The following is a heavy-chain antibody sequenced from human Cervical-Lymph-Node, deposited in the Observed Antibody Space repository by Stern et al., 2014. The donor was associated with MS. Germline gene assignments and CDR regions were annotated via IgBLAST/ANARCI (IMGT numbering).Heavy chain of an antibody. CDR2: INAGNGNT. Sequence: QMQLVQSGAEVKKPGASVKVSCKASGYTFTSYAMHWVRQAPGQRLEWMGWINAGNGNTKYSQKFQGGVTITRDTSASTAYMELSSLRSEDTAVYYCARSGTMVRGVARGGYFDLWGRGTLVTVSS. CDR1: GYTFTSYA. V-gene: IGHV1-3*01. D-gene: IGHD3-10*01. CDR3: ARSGTMVRGVARGGYFDL. J-gene: IGHJ2*01.